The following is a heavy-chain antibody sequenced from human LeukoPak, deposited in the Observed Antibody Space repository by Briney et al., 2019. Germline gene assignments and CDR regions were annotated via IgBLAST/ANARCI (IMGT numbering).Heavy chain of an antibody. CDR1: GFTFSSYG. CDR2: IWYDGSNK. D-gene: IGHD2-2*01. Sequence: GGSLRLSCAASGFTFSSYGLHWVRQAPGKGLEWVAVIWYDGSNKYYADSVKGRFTISRDNSKNTLYLQMNSLRAEDTAVYYCARGPPQYCSSTSCSHEYYYYYGMDVWGQGTTVTVSS. V-gene: IGHV3-33*01. J-gene: IGHJ6*02. CDR3: ARGPPQYCSSTSCSHEYYYYYGMDV.